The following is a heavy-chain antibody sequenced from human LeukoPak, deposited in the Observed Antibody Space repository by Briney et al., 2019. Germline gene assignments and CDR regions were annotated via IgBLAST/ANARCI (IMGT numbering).Heavy chain of an antibody. J-gene: IGHJ4*02. Sequence: PSETLSLTCTVSGGSVGSYYWSWIRQPPGKGLEWVGHIYSSGSTNYNPSLKSRVAISLDTSKNQFSLKLSSVTAADTAIYYCARRSGSPRFDYWGQGTLVTVSS. V-gene: IGHV4-59*08. CDR2: IYSSGST. CDR1: GGSVGSYY. D-gene: IGHD6-25*01. CDR3: ARRSGSPRFDY.